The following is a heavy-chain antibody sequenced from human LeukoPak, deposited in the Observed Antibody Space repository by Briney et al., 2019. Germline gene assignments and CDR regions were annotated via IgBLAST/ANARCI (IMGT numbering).Heavy chain of an antibody. Sequence: PGTLSLTCAVSGGSISSSNWWSWVRQPPGKGLEWIGEIYHSGSTNYIPSLKSRVTISVDKSKNQFSLKLSSVTAADTAVYYCARAVGYFDHSLDYWGQGTLVTVSS. D-gene: IGHD3-9*01. CDR2: IYHSGST. V-gene: IGHV4-4*03. J-gene: IGHJ4*02. CDR1: GGSISSSNW. CDR3: ARAVGYFDHSLDY.